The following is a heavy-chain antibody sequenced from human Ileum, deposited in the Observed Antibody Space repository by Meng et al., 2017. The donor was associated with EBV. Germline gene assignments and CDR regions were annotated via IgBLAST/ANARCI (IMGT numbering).Heavy chain of an antibody. CDR2: INPNTGGT. J-gene: IGHJ4*02. D-gene: IGHD3-10*01. CDR1: GYTFTGYY. Sequence: QGQVVQSGAEVEKPGASVKFSCKASGYTFTGYYMHWVRQAPGQGLEWMGRINPNTGGTNYAQNFQGRVTMTRDTSITTAYMELSRLRSADTAMYYCARGKSGSYSLDYWGQGTLVTVSS. CDR3: ARGKSGSYSLDY. V-gene: IGHV1-2*06.